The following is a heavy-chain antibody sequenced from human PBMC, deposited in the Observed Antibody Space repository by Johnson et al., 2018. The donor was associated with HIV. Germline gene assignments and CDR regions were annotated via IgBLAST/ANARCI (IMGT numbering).Heavy chain of an antibody. CDR3: VSASWFGAFDI. V-gene: IGHV3-30*02. J-gene: IGHJ3*02. D-gene: IGHD3-10*01. CDR2: RRYDGRNK. CDR1: GFTFSSYG. Sequence: QVQLVESGGGLVQPGGSLRLSCAASGFTFSSYGMHWVRQAPGKGLEWVAFRRYDGRNKYYVDSVKGRFTISRDNSKNTLYLQMNNLRAGDSAVYYCVSASWFGAFDIWGQGTLVTVSS.